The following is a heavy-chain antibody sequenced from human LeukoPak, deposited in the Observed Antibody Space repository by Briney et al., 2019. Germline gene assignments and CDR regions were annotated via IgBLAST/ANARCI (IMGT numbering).Heavy chain of an antibody. CDR3: ARDTGDGSYDY. J-gene: IGHJ4*02. D-gene: IGHD1-26*01. CDR1: GFTFSRYA. Sequence: GGSLRLSCTASGFTFSRYAMNWVRHAPGKGLQWVSYISSSSSTIYYADSVKGRFTISRDNAKNSLYLHMNSLRDEDTAVYYCARDTGDGSYDYWGQGTLVTVSS. V-gene: IGHV3-48*02. CDR2: ISSSSSTI.